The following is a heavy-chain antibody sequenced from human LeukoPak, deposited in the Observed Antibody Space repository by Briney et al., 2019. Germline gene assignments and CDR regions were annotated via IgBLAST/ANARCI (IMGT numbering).Heavy chain of an antibody. CDR2: IYYSEST. J-gene: IGHJ4*02. CDR3: ARDLVFAALDY. Sequence: SETLSLTCTVSGGSISSYYWTWIRQPPGKGLEWIGDIYYSESTNYNPSLKSRVTISVDTSKNQFSLKLSSVTAADTAVYYCARDLVFAALDYWGQGTLVTVSS. CDR1: GGSISSYY. D-gene: IGHD2-21*01. V-gene: IGHV4-59*12.